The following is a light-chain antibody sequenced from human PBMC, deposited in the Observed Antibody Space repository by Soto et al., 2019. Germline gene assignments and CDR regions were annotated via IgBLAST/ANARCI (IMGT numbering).Light chain of an antibody. CDR3: CSYAGTYTLV. CDR2: DVS. Sequence: ALTQPRSVSGSPGQSVTISCTGSSSDVGGYDFVSWYQQHPGKAPKLMISDVSERPSGVPDRFSGSKSANTASLTISGLQAEDEADYYCCSYAGTYTLVFGGGTKLTVL. CDR1: SSDVGGYDF. J-gene: IGLJ3*02. V-gene: IGLV2-11*01.